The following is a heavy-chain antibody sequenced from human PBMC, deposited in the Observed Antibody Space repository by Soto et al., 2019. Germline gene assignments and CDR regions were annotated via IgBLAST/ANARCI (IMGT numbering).Heavy chain of an antibody. Sequence: QITLKESGPTLVTPTQTLTLTCTFPGFSLSTGGVGVGWIRQPPGKALEWLALIYWDDDERYSPSLKSRLTITEDTSKNQVVLTMTNMDPVDSGTYYWARYYYGAGTYGFRFDPWGQGTLVTVSS. V-gene: IGHV2-5*02. CDR3: ARYYYGAGTYGFRFDP. D-gene: IGHD3-10*01. J-gene: IGHJ5*02. CDR2: IYWDDDE. CDR1: GFSLSTGGVG.